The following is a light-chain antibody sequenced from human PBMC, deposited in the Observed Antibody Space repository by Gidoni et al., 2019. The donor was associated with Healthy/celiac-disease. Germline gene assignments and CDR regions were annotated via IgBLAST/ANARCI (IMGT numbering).Light chain of an antibody. CDR2: SNN. CDR1: SSNIGSNT. CDR3: AAWDDSLNGVV. V-gene: IGLV1-44*01. J-gene: IGLJ2*01. Sequence: QSVLTQPPSASGTPGQRVTIYCSGSSSNIGSNTVTWYQPLPGTAPNRLIYSNNQRTSGVSDRFSVSKSGTSASLAISGLQAEEEADYYCAAWDDSLNGVVFGGGTKLTVL.